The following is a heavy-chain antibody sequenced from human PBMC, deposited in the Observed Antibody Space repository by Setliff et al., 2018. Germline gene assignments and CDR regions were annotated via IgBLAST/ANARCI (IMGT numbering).Heavy chain of an antibody. CDR1: GFTFSSYA. Sequence: PGGSLRLSCAASGFTFSSYAMHWVRQAPGKGLEWVAVISYDGSNKYYADSVKGRFTISRDNSKNTLYLQMNSLRAEDTAVYYCARGDSSGYYYVQKVFIDYWGQGTLVTVSS. J-gene: IGHJ4*02. CDR2: ISYDGSNK. D-gene: IGHD3-22*01. CDR3: ARGDSSGYYYVQKVFIDY. V-gene: IGHV3-30*04.